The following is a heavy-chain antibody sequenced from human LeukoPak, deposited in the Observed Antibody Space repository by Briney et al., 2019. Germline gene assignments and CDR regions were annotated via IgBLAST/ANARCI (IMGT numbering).Heavy chain of an antibody. CDR3: ARVATASFDQ. J-gene: IGHJ4*02. V-gene: IGHV5-51*01. CDR1: GYSFTTYW. CDR2: IYPGDSDT. D-gene: IGHD2-15*01. Sequence: GESLKISCRGSGYSFTTYWIAWVRQMPGKGLEWMGIIYPGDSDTRHSPSFQGQVTISVAESISTVYLQWSSLKASDTAMYYCARVATASFDQWGQGTLVTVSS.